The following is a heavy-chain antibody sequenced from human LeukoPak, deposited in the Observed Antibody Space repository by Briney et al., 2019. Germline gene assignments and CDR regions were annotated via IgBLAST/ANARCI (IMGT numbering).Heavy chain of an antibody. Sequence: PGGSLRLSCAASGFTFSDYYMSWIRQAPGKGLEWVSYISSSGSTIYYADSVKGRFTISRDNAKNSLYLQMNSLRAEDTAVYYCARTERFLEWVEAFDIWGQGTMVTVSS. CDR1: GFTFSDYY. CDR3: ARTERFLEWVEAFDI. V-gene: IGHV3-11*04. D-gene: IGHD3-3*01. J-gene: IGHJ3*02. CDR2: ISSSGSTI.